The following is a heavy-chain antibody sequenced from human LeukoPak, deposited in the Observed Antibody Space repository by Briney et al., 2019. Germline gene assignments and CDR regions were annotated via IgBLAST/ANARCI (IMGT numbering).Heavy chain of an antibody. D-gene: IGHD4-17*01. Sequence: GGSLRLSCAASGFTFSSYGMHWVRQAPGKGLEWVAVISYDGSNKYCADSVKGRFTISRDNSKNTLYLQMNSLRAEDTAVYYCAKSAYGSGFDYWGQGTLVTVSS. V-gene: IGHV3-30*18. J-gene: IGHJ4*02. CDR2: ISYDGSNK. CDR3: AKSAYGSGFDY. CDR1: GFTFSSYG.